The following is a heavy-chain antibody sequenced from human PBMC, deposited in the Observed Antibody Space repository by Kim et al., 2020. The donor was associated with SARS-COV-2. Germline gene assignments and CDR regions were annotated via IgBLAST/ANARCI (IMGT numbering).Heavy chain of an antibody. J-gene: IGHJ4*02. D-gene: IGHD2-21*01. Sequence: SGKGRFTSSRDNSKNTVYLQMNSLRAEDTAVYYCAKVGSAYCGGSCPIDYWGQGTLVTVSS. CDR3: AKVGSAYCGGSCPIDY. V-gene: IGHV3-33*06.